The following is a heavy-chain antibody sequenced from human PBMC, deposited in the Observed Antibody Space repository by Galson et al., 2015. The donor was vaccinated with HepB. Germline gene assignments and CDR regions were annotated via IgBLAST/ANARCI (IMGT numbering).Heavy chain of an antibody. J-gene: IGHJ6*02. Sequence: SLRLSCSASGFTFSNAWMSWVRQAPGKGLEWVGRIKSKTGGGTTDYAAPVKGRFTISRDDSKNTLYLQMNSLKTEDTAVYHCTTEAHDFWRDYYGMDVWGQGTTVTVSS. CDR2: IKSKTGGGTT. CDR1: GFTFSNAW. D-gene: IGHD3-3*01. V-gene: IGHV3-15*01. CDR3: TTEAHDFWRDYYGMDV.